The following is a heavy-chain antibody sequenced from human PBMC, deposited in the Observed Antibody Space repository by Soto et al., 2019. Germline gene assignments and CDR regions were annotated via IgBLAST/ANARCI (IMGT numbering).Heavy chain of an antibody. D-gene: IGHD3-22*01. CDR2: IYYSGST. CDR1: GGSVSSGSYY. CDR3: ARDFYDDDAFDI. V-gene: IGHV4-61*01. J-gene: IGHJ3*02. Sequence: QVQLQESGPGLVKPSETLSLTCTVSGGSVSSGSYYWSRIRQPPGKGLEWIGYIYYSGSTNYNPSLKSRVTISVDTSKNQFSLKLSSVTAADTAVYYCARDFYDDDAFDIWGQGTMVTVSS.